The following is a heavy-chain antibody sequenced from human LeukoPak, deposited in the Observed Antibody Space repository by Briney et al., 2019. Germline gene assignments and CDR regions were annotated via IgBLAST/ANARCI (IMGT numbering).Heavy chain of an antibody. D-gene: IGHD2-8*01. CDR1: GFTFDDYA. Sequence: GRSLRLSCAASGFTFDDYAMHWVRQAPGKGLEWVSGISWNSGSIGYADSVKGRFTISRDNAKNSLYLQMNSLRAEDTAVYYCATDSSWSLFHWGRGTLVTVSS. CDR3: ATDSSWSLFH. CDR2: ISWNSGSI. V-gene: IGHV3-9*01. J-gene: IGHJ4*02.